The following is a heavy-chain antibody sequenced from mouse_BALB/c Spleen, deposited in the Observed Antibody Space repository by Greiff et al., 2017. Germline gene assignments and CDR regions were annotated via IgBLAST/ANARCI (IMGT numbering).Heavy chain of an antibody. CDR1: GYSITSDYA. V-gene: IGHV3-2*02. Sequence: ESGPGLVKPSQSLSLTCTVTGYSITSDYAWNWIRQFPGNNLEWMGYISYSGSTSYNPSLKSRISITRDTSKNQFFLQLNSVTTEDTATYYCARATTVVDWYFDVWGAGTTVTVSS. CDR2: ISYSGST. CDR3: ARATTVVDWYFDV. J-gene: IGHJ1*01. D-gene: IGHD1-1*01.